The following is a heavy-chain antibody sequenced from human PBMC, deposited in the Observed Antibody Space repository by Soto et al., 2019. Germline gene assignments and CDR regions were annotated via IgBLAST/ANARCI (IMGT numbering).Heavy chain of an antibody. J-gene: IGHJ6*03. CDR2: IYYSGST. CDR3: ARVAGNRGDYYYYMDV. Sequence: SETLSLTCTVSGGSISSGGYYWSWIRQHPGKGLEWIGYIYYSGSTYYNPSLKSRVTISVDTSKNQFSLKLSSVTAADTAVYYCARVAGNRGDYYYYMDVWGKGTTVTVSS. CDR1: GGSISSGGYY. D-gene: IGHD7-27*01. V-gene: IGHV4-31*03.